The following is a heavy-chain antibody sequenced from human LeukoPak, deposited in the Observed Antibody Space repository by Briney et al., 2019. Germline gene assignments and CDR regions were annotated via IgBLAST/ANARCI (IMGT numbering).Heavy chain of an antibody. J-gene: IGHJ3*02. V-gene: IGHV3-21*01. D-gene: IGHD6-6*01. CDR2: ITSTSTYI. CDR1: GFTFSSYT. Sequence: GGSLRLSCAASGFTFSSYTINWVRQAPGKGLEWVSSITSTSTYIYYADSVKGRFTISRDNAKNSLYLQMNSLRAEDTAVYYCARAQYSSSSAGAFDIWGQGTMVTVSS. CDR3: ARAQYSSSSAGAFDI.